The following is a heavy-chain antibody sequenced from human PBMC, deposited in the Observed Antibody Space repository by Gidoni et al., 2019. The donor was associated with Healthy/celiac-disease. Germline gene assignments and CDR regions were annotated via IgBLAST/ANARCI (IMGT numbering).Heavy chain of an antibody. J-gene: IGHJ5*02. V-gene: IGHV1-46*01. D-gene: IGHD3-3*01. CDR3: ARGCGGGVRFLEWLSPNNWFDP. CDR2: INPSGGST. CDR1: GYTFTSYY. Sequence: QVQLVQSGAEVKKPGASVKVSCKASGYTFTSYYMHWVRQAPGQGLEWMGIINPSGGSTSYAQKFQGRVTMTRDTSTSTVYMELSSLRSEDTAVYYCARGCGGGVRFLEWLSPNNWFDPWGQGTLVTVSS.